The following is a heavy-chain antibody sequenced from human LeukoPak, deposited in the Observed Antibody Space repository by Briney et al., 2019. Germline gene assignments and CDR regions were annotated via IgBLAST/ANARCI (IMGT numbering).Heavy chain of an antibody. D-gene: IGHD3-22*01. CDR3: ARVSPDSSAYVDS. Sequence: PSETLSLTCTVSGDSIRDYHCNWIRQSPGKGLEWIGNISYSGSPKYNPSLKSRVTLSVDTSKNQFSLKLTSATAADTAAYYCARVSPDSSAYVDSWGQGTLVTVSS. J-gene: IGHJ4*02. CDR2: ISYSGSP. V-gene: IGHV4-59*01. CDR1: GDSIRDYH.